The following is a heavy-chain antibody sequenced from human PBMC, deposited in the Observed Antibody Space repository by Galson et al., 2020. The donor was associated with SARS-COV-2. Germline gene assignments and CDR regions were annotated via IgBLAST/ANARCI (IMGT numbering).Heavy chain of an antibody. J-gene: IGHJ5*02. CDR3: ARRGGSGYGSGWFDP. V-gene: IGHV4-39*01. CDR2: IPYSGSS. D-gene: IGHD5-12*01. Sequence: SEPLSLTCTVSGSSISSTYYWGWIRQPPGEGLEWIGIIPYSGSSYSNPSLKSRATMSADTSMNQCSLKLTSVTAADTAVYYCARRGGSGYGSGWFDPWGQGTLVTVSS. CDR1: GSSISSTYY.